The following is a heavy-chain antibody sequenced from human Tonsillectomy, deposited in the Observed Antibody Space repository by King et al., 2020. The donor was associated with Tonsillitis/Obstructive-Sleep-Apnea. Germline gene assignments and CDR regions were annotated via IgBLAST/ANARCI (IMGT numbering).Heavy chain of an antibody. CDR1: GFTFSSYW. Sequence: VQLVESGGGSVQPGGSLRLSCAASGFTFSSYWMSWVRQAPGKGLEWVANIKHGGSDTYYVDSVKGRFTISRDNAKNSLFLQMNNLRAEDTALFYCARESRGYCSSTSCEGGAFDIWGQGTMVTVSS. D-gene: IGHD2-2*01. V-gene: IGHV3-7*03. CDR3: ARESRGYCSSTSCEGGAFDI. J-gene: IGHJ3*02. CDR2: IKHGGSDT.